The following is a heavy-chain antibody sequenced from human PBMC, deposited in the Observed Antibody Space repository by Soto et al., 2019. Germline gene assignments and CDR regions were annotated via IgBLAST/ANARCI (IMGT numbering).Heavy chain of an antibody. V-gene: IGHV3-66*01. Sequence: GGSLRLSCAASGFTVSSNYMSWVRQAPGKGLEWVSVIYSGGSTYYADSVKGRFTISRDNSKNTLYLQMNSLRAEDTAVYYCAKDGEYSSPAGYFDYWGQGTLF. D-gene: IGHD6-6*01. CDR1: GFTVSSNY. CDR2: IYSGGST. CDR3: AKDGEYSSPAGYFDY. J-gene: IGHJ4*02.